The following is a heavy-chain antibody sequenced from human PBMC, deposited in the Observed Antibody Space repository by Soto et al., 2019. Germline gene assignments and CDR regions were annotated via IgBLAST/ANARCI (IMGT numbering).Heavy chain of an antibody. Sequence: EVQLVESGGGLVQPGGSLRLSCAASGFTFSDHYMDWVRQDPGKGLEWVGRSKNKADSYTTEYAASVKGRFTISREGSTNSLFLKRNSLKTEATAVYYCTVWGSGNDFGAAWGQGILVTVSS. V-gene: IGHV3-72*01. CDR3: TVWGSGNDFGAA. J-gene: IGHJ4*02. CDR1: GFTFSDHY. CDR2: SKNKADSYTT. D-gene: IGHD3-10*01.